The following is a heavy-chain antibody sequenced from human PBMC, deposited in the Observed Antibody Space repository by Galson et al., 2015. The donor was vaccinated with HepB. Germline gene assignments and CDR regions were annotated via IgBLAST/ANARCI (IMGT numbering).Heavy chain of an antibody. CDR2: ISGSGGST. D-gene: IGHD2-2*01. CDR1: GFTFSSYA. J-gene: IGHJ4*02. CDR3: AKSVDASCLACSFWDY. V-gene: IGHV3-23*01. Sequence: SLRLSCAASGFTFSSYAMSWVRQAPGKGLEWVSAISGSGGSTYYADSVKGRFTISRDNSKNTLYLQMNSLRAEDTAVYYCAKSVDASCLACSFWDYWGQGTLVTVSS.